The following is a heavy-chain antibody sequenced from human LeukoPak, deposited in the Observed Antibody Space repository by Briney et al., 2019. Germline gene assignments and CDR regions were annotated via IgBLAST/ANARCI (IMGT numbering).Heavy chain of an antibody. CDR3: AKYQGYCSSTSCYPGPYYYYGMDV. Sequence: GGSLRLSCAASGFTFSSYAMSWVRQAPGKGLEWVSAISGSGGSTYYADSVKGRFTISRDNSKNTLYLQMNSLRAEDTAVYYCAKYQGYCSSTSCYPGPYYYYGMDVWGQGTTVTVSS. D-gene: IGHD2-2*01. J-gene: IGHJ6*02. CDR2: ISGSGGST. V-gene: IGHV3-23*01. CDR1: GFTFSSYA.